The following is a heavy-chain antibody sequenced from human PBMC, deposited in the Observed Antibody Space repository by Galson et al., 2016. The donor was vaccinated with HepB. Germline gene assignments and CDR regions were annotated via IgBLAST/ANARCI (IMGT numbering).Heavy chain of an antibody. Sequence: SLRLSCAASGFTFSSYAMSWVRQAPGKGLEWVSAISGSGGSTYYADPVKGRFTISRDNSKNTLYLQMNSLRAEDTAVYYCAKAADYYDSSGYYSLNWFDPWGQGTLVTVSS. CDR3: AKAADYYDSSGYYSLNWFDP. D-gene: IGHD3-22*01. V-gene: IGHV3-23*01. CDR1: GFTFSSYA. CDR2: ISGSGGST. J-gene: IGHJ5*02.